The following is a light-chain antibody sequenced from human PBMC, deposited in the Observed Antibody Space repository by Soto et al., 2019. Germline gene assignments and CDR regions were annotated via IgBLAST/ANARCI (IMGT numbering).Light chain of an antibody. J-gene: IGKJ4*01. CDR1: QDISNY. V-gene: IGKV1-33*01. Sequence: DIQMTQSPSSLSSSVGARVTITCQASQDISNYLNWYQQKPGKAPKLLIYDASNLETGVPSRFSGSRSGTDFTFNISSLQPEDIATYDCQQYDNLEITFGGGTKVEIK. CDR3: QQYDNLEIT. CDR2: DAS.